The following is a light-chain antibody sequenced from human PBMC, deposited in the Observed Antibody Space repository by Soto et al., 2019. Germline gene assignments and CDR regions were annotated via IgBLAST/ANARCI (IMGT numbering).Light chain of an antibody. CDR1: RSNIGNNA. Sequence: QSVLTQPPSASGAPGQRVTISCSGSRSNIGNNAVSWYQQFPGTAPKLLIYNNNQRPSGVPDRFSGSKSGTSASLAISGLQYEDEADYYGATWDDSLNARGVFGRGTKLSVL. V-gene: IGLV1-44*01. CDR2: NNN. CDR3: ATWDDSLNARGV. J-gene: IGLJ3*02.